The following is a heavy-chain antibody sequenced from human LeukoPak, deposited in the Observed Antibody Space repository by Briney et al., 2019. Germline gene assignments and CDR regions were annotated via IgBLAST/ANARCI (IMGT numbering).Heavy chain of an antibody. CDR1: GLTFSNYA. D-gene: IGHD6-19*01. CDR2: ISGSGAYT. CDR3: AKGFSGYSSGWTRSPLDY. Sequence: GGSLRLSCAASGLTFSNYAINWVRQAPGKGLEWVSSISGSGAYTYYADSVKGRFTISRDNSKDTVSLQMNSLRAEDTAVYYCAKGFSGYSSGWTRSPLDYRGQGTLVTVSS. V-gene: IGHV3-23*01. J-gene: IGHJ4*02.